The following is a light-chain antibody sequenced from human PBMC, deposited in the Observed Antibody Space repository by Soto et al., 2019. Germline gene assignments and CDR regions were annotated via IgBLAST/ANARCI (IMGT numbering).Light chain of an antibody. J-gene: IGLJ3*02. V-gene: IGLV2-14*01. Sequence: QSVLTQPASVSGSPGQSITISCTGTNSDVGGYNYVSWYQQHPGKAPKFMIYEVSNRPSGVSNRFSGSKSGNTASLTISGLQAEDEADYYCSSYTSRSTWVFGGGTQLTVL. CDR2: EVS. CDR3: SSYTSRSTWV. CDR1: NSDVGGYNY.